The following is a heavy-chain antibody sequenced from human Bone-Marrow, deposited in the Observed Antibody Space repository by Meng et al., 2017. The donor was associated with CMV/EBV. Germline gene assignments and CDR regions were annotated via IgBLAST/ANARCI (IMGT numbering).Heavy chain of an antibody. V-gene: IGHV3-48*04. CDR2: ISSSSSTI. CDR1: GFTFSSYS. J-gene: IGHJ5*02. Sequence: GESLKISCAASGFTFSSYSMNWVRQAPGKGLEWVSYISSSSSTIYYADSVKGRFTISRDNAKNSLYLQMNSLRAEDTAVYYCARNSRPDGFDFWSGYYTGEWFDPWGQRTLVTVSS. D-gene: IGHD3-3*01. CDR3: ARNSRPDGFDFWSGYYTGEWFDP.